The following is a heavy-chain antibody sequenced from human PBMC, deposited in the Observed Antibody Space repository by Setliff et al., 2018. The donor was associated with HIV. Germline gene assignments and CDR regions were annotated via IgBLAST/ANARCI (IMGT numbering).Heavy chain of an antibody. CDR3: TRARGAAGTSLYFDY. Sequence: GGSLRLSCAASGFTFSRYTMHWVRQAPGKGLEWVAVILHDGTNKAYADSVRGRFTIYRDNSKNTLELQMNSLKTEDTAMYYCTRARGAAGTSLYFDYWGQGTLVTVSS. D-gene: IGHD6-13*01. CDR1: GFTFSRYT. V-gene: IGHV3-30*07. CDR2: ILHDGTNK. J-gene: IGHJ4*02.